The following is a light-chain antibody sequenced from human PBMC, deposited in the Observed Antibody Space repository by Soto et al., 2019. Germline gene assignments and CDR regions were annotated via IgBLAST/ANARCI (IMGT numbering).Light chain of an antibody. CDR3: QSYDSSFLV. V-gene: IGLV1-40*01. CDR2: GNS. J-gene: IGLJ2*01. Sequence: QSVLTQPPSVSGAPGQRVTISCTGSSSNIEAGYDVHWYQQLPGTAPKLLIYGNSNRPSGVPDRFSGSKSGTSASLAITGLQAEDEADYYCQSYDSSFLVFGGGTKLTVL. CDR1: SSNIEAGYD.